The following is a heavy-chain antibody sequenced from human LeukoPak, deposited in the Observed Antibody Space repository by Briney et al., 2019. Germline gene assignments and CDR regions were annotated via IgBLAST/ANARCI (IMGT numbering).Heavy chain of an antibody. CDR2: FDPKDGET. CDR1: GYTLTELS. CDR3: ARDTIMLRGVPRGLGY. D-gene: IGHD3-10*01. J-gene: IGHJ4*02. V-gene: IGHV1-24*01. Sequence: ASVKVSCKVSGYTLTELSMHWVRQAPGKGLEWMGSFDPKDGETIYAQKFQGRVTMTRDTSVTTAYMELSSLRSDDTAVYYCARDTIMLRGVPRGLGYWGQGTLVTVSS.